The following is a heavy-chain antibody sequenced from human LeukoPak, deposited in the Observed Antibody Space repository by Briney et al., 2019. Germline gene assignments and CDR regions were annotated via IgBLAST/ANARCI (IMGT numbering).Heavy chain of an antibody. J-gene: IGHJ3*02. CDR2: IYYSGST. CDR1: GDSISNSIYY. V-gene: IGHV4-39*01. Sequence: SETLSLTCTVSGDSISNSIYYWGWIRQPPGKGLEWIGSIYYSGSTYYTPSPKSRVTISVDTSKNQFSLKLSSVTAADTAVYYCARWNRVVVTARGVHDAFDIWGQGTMVTVSS. D-gene: IGHD2-21*02. CDR3: ARWNRVVVTARGVHDAFDI.